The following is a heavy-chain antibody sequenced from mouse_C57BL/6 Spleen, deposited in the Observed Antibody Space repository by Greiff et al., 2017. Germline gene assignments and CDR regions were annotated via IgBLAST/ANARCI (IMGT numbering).Heavy chain of an antibody. J-gene: IGHJ2*01. CDR2: INPSTGGT. D-gene: IGHD4-1*01. V-gene: IGHV1-42*01. CDR3: ASKGTGDY. Sequence: EVQLQQSGPELVKPGASVKISCKASGYSFTGYYMNWVKQSPEKSLEWIGEINPSTGGTTYNQKFKAKATLTVDKSSSTAYMQRKSLTSEDSAVYYCASKGTGDYWGQGTTLTVSS. CDR1: GYSFTGYY.